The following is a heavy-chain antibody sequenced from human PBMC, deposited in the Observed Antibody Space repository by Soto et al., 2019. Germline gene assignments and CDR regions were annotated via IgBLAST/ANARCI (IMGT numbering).Heavy chain of an antibody. CDR1: GDSFSSGRYY. CDR3: ARGSPYYDILIGYYRPYYYGVDV. J-gene: IGHJ6*02. D-gene: IGHD3-9*01. Sequence: XATLSLTFSVSGDSFSSGRYYWSWIRQPPGKGLEWIGYLYYSGSTNYNPSLESRVTMSVDTSKNQFSLNLSSVTAADTAVYYCARGSPYYDILIGYYRPYYYGVDVWGQGTTVTVSS. CDR2: LYYSGST. V-gene: IGHV4-61*01.